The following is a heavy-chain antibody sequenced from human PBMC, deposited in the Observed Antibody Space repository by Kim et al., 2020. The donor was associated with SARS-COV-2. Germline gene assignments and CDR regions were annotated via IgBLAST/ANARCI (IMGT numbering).Heavy chain of an antibody. D-gene: IGHD6-19*01. CDR1: GYTFTSYG. CDR3: ARDMRWLIDYYYYGMDV. V-gene: IGHV1-18*01. Sequence: ASVKVSCKASGYTFTSYGISWVRQAPGQGLEWMGWISAYNGNTNYAQKLQDRVTMTTDTSTSTAYMELRSLRSDDTAVYYCARDMRWLIDYYYYGMDVWGQGTTVTVSS. CDR2: ISAYNGNT. J-gene: IGHJ6*02.